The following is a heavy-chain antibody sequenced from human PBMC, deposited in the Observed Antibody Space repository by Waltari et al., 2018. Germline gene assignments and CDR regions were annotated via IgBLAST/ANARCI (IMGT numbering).Heavy chain of an antibody. CDR1: GGSFSGYY. CDR3: ARYSSSWPRFQH. D-gene: IGHD6-13*01. J-gene: IGHJ1*01. CDR2: INHSGST. V-gene: IGHV4-34*01. Sequence: QVQLQQWGAGLLKPSETLSLTCAVYGGSFSGYYWSWIRQPPGKGLEWIGEINHSGSTNYNPSLKSRVTISVDTSKNQFSLKLSSVTAADTAVYYCARYSSSWPRFQHWGQGTLVTVSS.